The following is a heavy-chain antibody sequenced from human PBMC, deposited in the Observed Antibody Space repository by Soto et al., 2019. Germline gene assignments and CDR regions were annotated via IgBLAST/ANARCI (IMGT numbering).Heavy chain of an antibody. J-gene: IGHJ4*02. CDR2: ISGSGGST. CDR3: AKDFLLRFLEWLLPEGYFDY. Sequence: EVQLLESGGGLVQPGGSLRLSCAASGFTFSSYAMSWVRQAPGKGLEWVSAISGSGGSTYYADSVKGRFTISRDNSNNTLYLQMNGLRAEDTAVYYCAKDFLLRFLEWLLPEGYFDYWGQGTLVTVSS. V-gene: IGHV3-23*01. D-gene: IGHD3-3*01. CDR1: GFTFSSYA.